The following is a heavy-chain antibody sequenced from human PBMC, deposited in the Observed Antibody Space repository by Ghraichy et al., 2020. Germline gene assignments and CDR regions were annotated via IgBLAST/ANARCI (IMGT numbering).Heavy chain of an antibody. J-gene: IGHJ3*01. CDR1: GFTFSTYS. CDR3: ARVLPGYLGAFDV. CDR2: ISSRVGTI. Sequence: GGSLRLSCAASGFTFSTYSMNWVRQAPGKGLEWISHISSRVGTIYYADSLKGRFTISRDNAKNALHLQMNSLRDEDTAVYYCARVLPGYLGAFDVWGQGTLVTVSS. D-gene: IGHD1-1*01. V-gene: IGHV3-48*02.